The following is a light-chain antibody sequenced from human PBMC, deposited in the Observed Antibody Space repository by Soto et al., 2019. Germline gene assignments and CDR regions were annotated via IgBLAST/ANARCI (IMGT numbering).Light chain of an antibody. J-gene: IGKJ2*01. CDR3: QRSYRSPYT. CDR2: GAS. V-gene: IGKV1-39*01. CDR1: QSINIY. Sequence: IQMTQSPSSLSASVGDRVTVTCRASQSINIYLNWYQQKPGKAPTLLISGASSLQSGVPSRFSGGGSRTDFPLHIRSLHPDDFATYYCQRSYRSPYTFGQGTKLEIK.